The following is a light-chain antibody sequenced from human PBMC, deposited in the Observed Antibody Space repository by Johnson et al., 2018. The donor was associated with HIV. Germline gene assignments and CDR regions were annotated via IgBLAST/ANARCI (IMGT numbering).Light chain of an antibody. J-gene: IGLJ1*01. CDR2: DTD. CDR1: SSNIGNNF. CDR3: GTWDNSLIAGV. Sequence: QAVLTQPPSVSAAPGQKVTVSCSGSSSNIGNNFVSWYQQVPGTAPKLLIYDTDKRPSGIPDRFSGYKSGTSATLGISGLQTGDEADYYCGTWDNSLIAGVFGSGTKVTVL. V-gene: IGLV1-51*01.